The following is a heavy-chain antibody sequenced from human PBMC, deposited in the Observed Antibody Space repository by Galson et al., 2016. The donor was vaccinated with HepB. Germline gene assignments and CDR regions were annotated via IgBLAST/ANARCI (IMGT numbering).Heavy chain of an antibody. V-gene: IGHV3-74*01. CDR2: INKDGSST. CDR3: ARMESGGYDFWSGHYSWSGGMDV. D-gene: IGHD3-3*01. CDR1: GFSFSRYW. Sequence: SLRLSCAASGFSFSRYWMHWVRQAPGKGLLCVSRINKDGSSTSYADSVKGRFIISRDNANNTLYLQMNSLRAEDTAVYYCARMESGGYDFWSGHYSWSGGMDVWGQGTTVTVSS. J-gene: IGHJ6*02.